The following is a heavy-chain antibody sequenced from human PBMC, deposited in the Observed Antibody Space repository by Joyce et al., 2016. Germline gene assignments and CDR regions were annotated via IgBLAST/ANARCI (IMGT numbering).Heavy chain of an antibody. D-gene: IGHD3-9*01. J-gene: IGHJ4*02. V-gene: IGHV4-39*07. CDR2: MDYTGST. CDR3: ARDVLSGRGR. Sequence: QLQLQESGSGLVKPSETLSLTCTVSGGSITSSSSYWDWIRQPPGKGLEWIGSMDYTGSTYYKSSLKSRVTISMDTSKTQFSLRLTSVTAADTAVYYCARDVLSGRGRWGQGTLVIVSS. CDR1: GGSITSSSSY.